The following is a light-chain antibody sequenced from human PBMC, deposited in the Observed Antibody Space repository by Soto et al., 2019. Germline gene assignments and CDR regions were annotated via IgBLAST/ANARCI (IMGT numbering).Light chain of an antibody. V-gene: IGKV3-11*01. J-gene: IGKJ5*01. CDR2: DAS. CDR3: QQRADWPIT. Sequence: EIVLTQSPATLSLSPGARAPLSCRASQYITIYLAWYQQNPGQAPRLLIYDASNRATGIPARFSGSGSGTDFTLTISSLEPDDFAVYYCQQRADWPITFGQGTRLEIK. CDR1: QYITIY.